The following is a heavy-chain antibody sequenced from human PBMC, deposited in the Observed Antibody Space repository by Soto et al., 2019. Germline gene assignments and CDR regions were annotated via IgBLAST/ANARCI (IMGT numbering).Heavy chain of an antibody. CDR3: ASRSSVWSFDY. CDR1: GFTFSSYA. V-gene: IGHV3-23*01. J-gene: IGHJ4*02. CDR2: ISGSGGST. Sequence: EVQLLESGGGLVQPGGSLRLSCAASGFTFSSYAMNWVRQAPGKGLEWVSVISGSGGSTYYADSVKGRFTISRDNSKTTLYRQMTSLRAEDTAVYSCASRSSVWSFDYWGQGTLVTVSS. D-gene: IGHD6-19*01.